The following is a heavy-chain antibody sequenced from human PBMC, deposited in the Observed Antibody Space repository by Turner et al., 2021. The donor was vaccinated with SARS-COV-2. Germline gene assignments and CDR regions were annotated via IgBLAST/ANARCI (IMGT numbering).Heavy chain of an antibody. V-gene: IGHV1-2*02. CDR1: GYTFTGYY. CDR2: INPNSGGT. D-gene: IGHD2-21*02. J-gene: IGHJ4*02. CDR3: ATGYAYCGADCSIDY. Sequence: QVQLVQSGAEVKKPGASVKVSCKASGYTFTGYYMHWVRQAPGQGLEWMGWINPNSGGTNYAQKFQGRVTMTRDTSISTAYLELSRLRSDDTAVYYCATGYAYCGADCSIDYWGQGTLVTVSS.